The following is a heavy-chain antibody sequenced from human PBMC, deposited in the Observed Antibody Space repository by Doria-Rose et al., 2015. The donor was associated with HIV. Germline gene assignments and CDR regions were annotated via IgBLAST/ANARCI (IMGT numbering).Heavy chain of an antibody. CDR2: LNVGDGDT. D-gene: IGHD6-13*01. J-gene: IGHJ4*02. Sequence: VRQAPGQRLEWMGWLNVGDGDTRYSRKFQDRVTITSDTSANTGYMALSSLRSEDTAVYYCARIHSLSSSSLGHWGQGTLVTGSS. V-gene: IGHV1-3*01. CDR3: ARIHSLSSSSLGH.